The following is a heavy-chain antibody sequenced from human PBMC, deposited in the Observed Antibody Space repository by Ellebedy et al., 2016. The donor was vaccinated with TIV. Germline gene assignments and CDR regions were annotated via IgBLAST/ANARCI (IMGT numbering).Heavy chain of an antibody. V-gene: IGHV3-23*01. CDR2: ISGSGGST. D-gene: IGHD6-13*01. CDR3: AKGSGGVSSSWAFDY. CDR1: GFTFSDYY. J-gene: IGHJ4*02. Sequence: GESLKISXAASGFTFSDYYMSWIRQAPGKGLEWVSAISGSGGSTYYADSVKGRFTISRDNSKNTLYLQMNSLRAEDTAVYYCAKGSGGVSSSWAFDYWGQGTLVTVSS.